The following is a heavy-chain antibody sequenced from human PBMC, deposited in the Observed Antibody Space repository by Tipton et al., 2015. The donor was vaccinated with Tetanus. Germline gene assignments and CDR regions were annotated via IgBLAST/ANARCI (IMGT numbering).Heavy chain of an antibody. CDR3: ARGFSDLSYGSGSYSNY. CDR2: INPSSGST. D-gene: IGHD3-10*01. Sequence: QLVQSGTEVKKPGASVKVSCKASGYTFTSYYMHWVRQAPGQGLEWMGIINPSSGSTSYAQKFQGRVTMTRDTSTSTVYMELSSLRSEDTAVYYCARGFSDLSYGSGSYSNYWGQGTLVTVSS. V-gene: IGHV1-46*01. J-gene: IGHJ4*02. CDR1: GYTFTSYY.